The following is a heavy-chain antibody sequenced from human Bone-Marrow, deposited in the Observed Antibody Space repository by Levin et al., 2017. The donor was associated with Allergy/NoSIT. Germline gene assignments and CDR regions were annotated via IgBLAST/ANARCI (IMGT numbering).Heavy chain of an antibody. Sequence: GGSLRLSCAASGFAFSSYDMHWVRQAPGKGLEWVALISYDGSKKYHADSVTGRFTISRDNSKNTLFLQMDNLRAEDTAVYYCAVGLFCNCDSCSSGWGLGTLATVSS. CDR1: GFAFSSYD. CDR2: ISYDGSKK. D-gene: IGHD2/OR15-2a*01. V-gene: IGHV3-30*03. J-gene: IGHJ4*02. CDR3: AVGLFCNCDSCSSG.